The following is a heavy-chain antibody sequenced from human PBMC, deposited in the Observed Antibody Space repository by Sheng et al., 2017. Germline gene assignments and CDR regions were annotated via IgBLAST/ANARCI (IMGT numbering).Heavy chain of an antibody. Sequence: QVHLQQWGAGLLKPSETLSLTCAVYGGSFSGYYWSWIRQPPGKGLEWIGQINHRGSTNYNPSLKSRVTISLDTSKKQFSLKLNSVTAADTAVYYCARWELPSGDAFDIWGQGTMVTVSS. V-gene: IGHV4-34*01. J-gene: IGHJ3*02. CDR2: INHRGST. CDR3: ARWELPSGDAFDI. CDR1: GGSFSGYY. D-gene: IGHD1-26*01.